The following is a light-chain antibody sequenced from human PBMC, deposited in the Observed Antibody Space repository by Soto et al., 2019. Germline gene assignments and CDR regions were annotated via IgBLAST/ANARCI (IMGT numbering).Light chain of an antibody. V-gene: IGLV2-14*01. J-gene: IGLJ2*01. CDR1: SSDVGGYNY. CDR3: SSYTSSSTFVV. Sequence: QSALTQPASVSGSPGQSITISCTGTSSDVGGYNYVSWYQQHPGKAPKLMIYDVSNRPSGVYNRFSGSKSGNTASLTISGLRAEEECDYYRSSYTSSSTFVVFGGGTKVTV. CDR2: DVS.